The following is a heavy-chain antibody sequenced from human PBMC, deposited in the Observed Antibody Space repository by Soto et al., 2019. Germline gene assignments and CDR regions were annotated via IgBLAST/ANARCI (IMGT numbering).Heavy chain of an antibody. CDR3: AKDAIHVLLGYTYGAGGTDV. CDR2: ISWNSGDI. J-gene: IGHJ6*02. D-gene: IGHD5-18*01. Sequence: GGSLRLSCAASGFTFDDYAMHWVRLAPGKGLEWVSGISWNSGDIYYADSVKGRFTISRDNAKNSLYLQMNSLRPDDTAMYYCAKDAIHVLLGYTYGAGGTDVWGQGTTVTVPS. CDR1: GFTFDDYA. V-gene: IGHV3-9*01.